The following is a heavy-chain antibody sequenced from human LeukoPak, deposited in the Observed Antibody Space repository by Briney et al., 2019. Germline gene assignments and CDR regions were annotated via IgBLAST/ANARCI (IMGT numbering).Heavy chain of an antibody. Sequence: ASVKVSCKASGYTFTGYYMHWVRQAPGQGLEWMGWINPNSGGTNYAQKFQGRVTMTRDTSISTAYMKLSRLRSDDTAVYYCARASYCSGGSCYPPYYYYYGMDVWGQGTTVTVSS. V-gene: IGHV1-2*02. CDR2: INPNSGGT. J-gene: IGHJ6*02. CDR1: GYTFTGYY. CDR3: ARASYCSGGSCYPPYYYYYGMDV. D-gene: IGHD2-15*01.